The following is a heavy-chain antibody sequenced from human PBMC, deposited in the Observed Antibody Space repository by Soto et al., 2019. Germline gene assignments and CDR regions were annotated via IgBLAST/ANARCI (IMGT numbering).Heavy chain of an antibody. D-gene: IGHD6-13*01. J-gene: IGHJ5*02. V-gene: IGHV4-31*03. CDR1: GGSISSGGYY. Sequence: QVQLQESGPGLVKPSQTLSLTCTVSGGSISSGGYYWSWIRQHPGKGLEWIGYIYYSGSTYYNPSLTRRVTISVDTSKNQVSLKLSSVTAADTAVYYCARGGPYSSSSRWFDPWGQGTLVTVSS. CDR3: ARGGPYSSSSRWFDP. CDR2: IYYSGST.